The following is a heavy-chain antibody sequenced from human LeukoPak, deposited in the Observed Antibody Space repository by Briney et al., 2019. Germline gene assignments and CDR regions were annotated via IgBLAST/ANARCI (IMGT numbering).Heavy chain of an antibody. Sequence: SETLSLTCTVSGGSISSYYWSWIRQPPGKGLEWIGEINHSGSTNYNPSLKSRVTISVDTSKNQLSLKLSSMTAADTAVYYCARQWLVSPLFDYWGQGTLVTVSS. V-gene: IGHV4-34*01. CDR2: INHSGST. J-gene: IGHJ4*02. CDR1: GGSISSYY. D-gene: IGHD6-19*01. CDR3: ARQWLVSPLFDY.